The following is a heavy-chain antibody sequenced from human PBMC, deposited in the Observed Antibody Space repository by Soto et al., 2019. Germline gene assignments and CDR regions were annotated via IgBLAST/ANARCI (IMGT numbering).Heavy chain of an antibody. CDR1: GYTFTSYG. CDR2: ISAYNGNT. CDR3: ARDHEDIVVVVAATSFDY. D-gene: IGHD2-15*01. Sequence: GASVKVSCKASGYTFTSYGISWVRQAPGQGLEWMGWISAYNGNTNYAQKLQGRVTMTTDTSTSTAYMELRSLRSDDTAVYYCARDHEDIVVVVAATSFDYWGQGTLVTVSS. V-gene: IGHV1-18*01. J-gene: IGHJ4*02.